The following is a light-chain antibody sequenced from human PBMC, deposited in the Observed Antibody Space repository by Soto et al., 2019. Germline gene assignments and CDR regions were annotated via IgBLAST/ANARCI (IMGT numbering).Light chain of an antibody. Sequence: DIQMTQSPSSLSASVGDRVNITCRASQSISVYLNWYQQKPGKAPKLLISAASSLQSGVPSTFSGSGSGTDFTLTISSLQPEDYATYHCQQSYSAYRTFGQGTKVEI. CDR2: AAS. J-gene: IGKJ1*01. CDR3: QQSYSAYRT. V-gene: IGKV1-39*01. CDR1: QSISVY.